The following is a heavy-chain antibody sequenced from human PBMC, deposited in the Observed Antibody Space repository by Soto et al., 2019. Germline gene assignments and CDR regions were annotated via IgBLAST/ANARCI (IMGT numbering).Heavy chain of an antibody. CDR2: ISGSGGST. J-gene: IGHJ3*02. CDR1: GFTLSSYA. Sequence: GGSLRLSCAASGFTLSSYAMSWVRQAPGKGLEWVSAISGSGGSTYYADSVKGRFTISRDNSKNTLYLQMNSLRAEDTAVYYCAKELVDSSGSFCAFDIWGQGTMVTVSS. CDR3: AKELVDSSGSFCAFDI. D-gene: IGHD6-19*01. V-gene: IGHV3-23*01.